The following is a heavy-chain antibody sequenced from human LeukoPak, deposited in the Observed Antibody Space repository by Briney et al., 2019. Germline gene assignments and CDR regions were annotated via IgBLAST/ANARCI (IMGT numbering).Heavy chain of an antibody. CDR2: ISHDGSNK. CDR3: AKDPGPKSTSLPGDI. CDR1: XFTFSDYG. Sequence: ASXFTFSDYGMHWVRQAPGKGLEWVSXISHDGSNKYYGDSVKGRFTISRDNSKTTLYLQMSTLRAEDTAVCYCAKDPGPKSTSLPGDIWGEGTMVTVSS. J-gene: IGHJ3*02. D-gene: IGHD2-2*01. V-gene: IGHV3-30*18.